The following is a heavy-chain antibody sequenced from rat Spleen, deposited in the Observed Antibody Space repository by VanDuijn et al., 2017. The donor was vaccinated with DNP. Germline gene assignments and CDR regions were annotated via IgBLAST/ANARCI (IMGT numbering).Heavy chain of an antibody. V-gene: IGHV2-16*01. J-gene: IGHJ2*01. D-gene: IGHD1-2*01. Sequence: QVQLKESGPGLVQPSRTLSLTCTVSGFSLTNYGVSWVRQPPGKGLEWIAAIWGGGSTDYNSALKSRPRISRDTSKSQVLVEMNSLQTEDTAMYFCARWHLYLSYFDYWGQGVMVTVSS. CDR1: GFSLTNYG. CDR2: IWGGGST. CDR3: ARWHLYLSYFDY.